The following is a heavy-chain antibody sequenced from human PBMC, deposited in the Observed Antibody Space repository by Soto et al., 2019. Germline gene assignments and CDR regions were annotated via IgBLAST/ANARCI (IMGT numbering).Heavy chain of an antibody. CDR2: IIPIFGTA. CDR1: GGTFSSYA. V-gene: IGHV1-69*01. J-gene: IGHJ4*02. D-gene: IGHD3-3*01. CDR3: ARGPRFLEWLLYGYYFDY. Sequence: QVQLVQSGAEVKKPGSSVKVSCKASGGTFSSYAISWVRQAPGQGLEWMGGIIPIFGTANYAQKFQGRVTITADESTSTAYMELSSLRSEDMAVYYCARGPRFLEWLLYGYYFDYWGQGTLVTVSS.